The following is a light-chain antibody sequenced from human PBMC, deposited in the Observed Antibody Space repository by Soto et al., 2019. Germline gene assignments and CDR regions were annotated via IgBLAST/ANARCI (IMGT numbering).Light chain of an antibody. CDR3: QQYENLPPT. V-gene: IGKV1-33*01. Sequence: DIQMTQSPSSLSSSIGDRVILTCQASHDIANSLNWYQHKPVKAPKLLIYDASNLERGVPARFSGSGSGTDFSFTISSLQPEDIATYYCQQYENLPPTFGQGTRLEI. CDR2: DAS. J-gene: IGKJ5*01. CDR1: HDIANS.